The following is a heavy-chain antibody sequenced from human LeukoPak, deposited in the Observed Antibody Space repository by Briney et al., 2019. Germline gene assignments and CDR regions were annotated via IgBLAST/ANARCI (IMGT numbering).Heavy chain of an antibody. CDR1: GGTFSSYA. CDR2: IIPILGIA. Sequence: SVKVSCKASGGTFSSYAISWVRQAPGQGLEWMGRIIPILGIANYAQKFQGRVTITADKSTSTAYMELSSLRSEDTAVYYCARMEPGRGGAFDIWAQGKMVTV. CDR3: ARMEPGRGGAFDI. V-gene: IGHV1-69*04. D-gene: IGHD1-1*01. J-gene: IGHJ3*02.